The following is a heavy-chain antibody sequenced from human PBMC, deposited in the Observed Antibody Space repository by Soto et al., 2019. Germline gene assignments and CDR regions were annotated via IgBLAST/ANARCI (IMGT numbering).Heavy chain of an antibody. CDR2: ISHDGSRK. Sequence: QVQMVESGGGVVQPGESLRLSCAVSGFTFSRYGMYWVRQAPGKGLEWLAVISHDGSRKHHADSVKGRFSISRDNSKNTLYLEINNLKSEDTAVYFCASSDSDDHLSVYWGRGTLVTVSS. CDR3: ASSDSDDHLSVY. J-gene: IGHJ4*02. V-gene: IGHV3-30*03. D-gene: IGHD1-26*01. CDR1: GFTFSRYG.